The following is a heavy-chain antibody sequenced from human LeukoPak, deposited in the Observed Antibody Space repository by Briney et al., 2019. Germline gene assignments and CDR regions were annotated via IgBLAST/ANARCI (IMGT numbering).Heavy chain of an antibody. Sequence: PAETLSLTCTVSGRSISTYHWNWIRNSPEKGLEWVGYMQSTGNSNYNPSLKSGFTMSVDMSRNQIVLNLSSVTPADTAVYFCARDKEHSYGRYFDHWGQGILVTVSS. V-gene: IGHV4-59*01. CDR2: MQSTGNS. D-gene: IGHD5-18*01. CDR3: ARDKEHSYGRYFDH. CDR1: GRSISTYH. J-gene: IGHJ4*02.